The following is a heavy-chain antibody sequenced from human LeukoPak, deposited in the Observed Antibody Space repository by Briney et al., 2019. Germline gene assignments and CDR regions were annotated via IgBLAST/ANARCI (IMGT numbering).Heavy chain of an antibody. D-gene: IGHD3-3*01. CDR2: IRYDGSNK. Sequence: GGSLRLSCAASGFTFSSYGMHWVRQAPGKGLEWVAFIRYDGSNKYYADSVKGRFTISRDNSKNTLYLQMNSLRAEDTAVYYCARAYDFWSGYGDYWGQGTLVTVSS. CDR1: GFTFSSYG. J-gene: IGHJ4*02. CDR3: ARAYDFWSGYGDY. V-gene: IGHV3-30*02.